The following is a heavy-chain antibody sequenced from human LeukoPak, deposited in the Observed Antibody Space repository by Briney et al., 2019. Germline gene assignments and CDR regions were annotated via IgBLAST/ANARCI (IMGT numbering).Heavy chain of an antibody. CDR2: IYTSGST. CDR1: GGSISSYY. V-gene: IGHV4-4*07. J-gene: IGHJ4*02. Sequence: SETLSLTCTVSGGSISSYYWSWIRQPAGKGLEWIGRIYTSGSTNYNPSLKSRVTMSVDTSKNQFSLKLSSVTAADTAVYYCASTDGRRGLGSPQDYWGQGTLVTVSS. CDR3: ASTDGRRGLGSPQDY. D-gene: IGHD3-10*01.